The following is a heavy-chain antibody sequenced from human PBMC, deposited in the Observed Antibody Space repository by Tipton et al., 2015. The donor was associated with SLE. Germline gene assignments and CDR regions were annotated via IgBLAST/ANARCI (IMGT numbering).Heavy chain of an antibody. V-gene: IGHV3-7*01. D-gene: IGHD5-24*01. CDR1: GFTFSSSW. Sequence: SLRLSCAASGFTFSSSWMNWVRLAPGKGLEWVANIKEDGSEKHYVDSVKDRLTISRDNAKNSLYLQMNSLRDEDTAVYFCVRDGGNGYNDIDYWGQGTLVTVSS. CDR3: VRDGGNGYNDIDY. CDR2: IKEDGSEK. J-gene: IGHJ4*02.